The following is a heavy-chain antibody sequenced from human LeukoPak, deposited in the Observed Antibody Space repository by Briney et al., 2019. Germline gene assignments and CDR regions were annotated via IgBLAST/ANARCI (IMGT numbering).Heavy chain of an antibody. CDR1: GGTFSSYA. J-gene: IGHJ6*03. CDR3: ARDVRGYSYGYNYYYMDV. CDR2: IIPIFGTA. D-gene: IGHD5-18*01. Sequence: SVKVSCKASGGTFSSYAISWVRQAPGQGLEWMGGIIPIFGTANYAQKFQGRVTITADKSTSTAYMELSSLRSEDTAVYYCARDVRGYSYGYNYYYMDVWGKGTTVTVSS. V-gene: IGHV1-69*06.